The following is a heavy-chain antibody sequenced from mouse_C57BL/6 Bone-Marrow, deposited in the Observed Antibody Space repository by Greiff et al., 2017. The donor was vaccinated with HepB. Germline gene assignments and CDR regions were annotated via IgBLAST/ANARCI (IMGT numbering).Heavy chain of an antibody. CDR1: GYTFTSYG. J-gene: IGHJ3*01. CDR2: IYPRSGNT. V-gene: IGHV1-81*01. Sequence: LQESGAELARPGASVKLSCKASGYTFTSYGISWVKQRTGQGLEWIGEIYPRSGNTYYNEKFKGKATLTADKSSSTAYMELRSLTSEDSAVYFCARAQIYYGNYVRFAYWGQGTLVTVSA. D-gene: IGHD2-1*01. CDR3: ARAQIYYGNYVRFAY.